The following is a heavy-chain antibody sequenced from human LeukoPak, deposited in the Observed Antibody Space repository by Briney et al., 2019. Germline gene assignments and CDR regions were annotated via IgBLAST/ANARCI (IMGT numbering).Heavy chain of an antibody. CDR3: ARGLAGAVAGTSRNYYYYYYMDV. D-gene: IGHD6-19*01. V-gene: IGHV1-8*01. J-gene: IGHJ6*03. Sequence: ASVKVSCKASGYTFTSYDINWVRQATGQGLEWMGWMNPNSGNTGYAQKFQGRVTMTRNTSISTAYMELGSLRSEDTAVYYCARGLAGAVAGTSRNYYYYYYMDVWGKGTTVTVSS. CDR1: GYTFTSYD. CDR2: MNPNSGNT.